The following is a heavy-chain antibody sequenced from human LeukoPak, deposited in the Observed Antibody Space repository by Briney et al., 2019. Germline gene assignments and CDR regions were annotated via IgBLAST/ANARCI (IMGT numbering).Heavy chain of an antibody. D-gene: IGHD6-19*01. V-gene: IGHV4-59*01. Sequence: SETLSLTRTVSGGSISTSYWSWIRQFPGKGLEWIGYIGSTNYNPSLKSRVTISLDTSKNQFSLNLSSVTAADTAVYYCARGGGWLVQHWGQGTLVTVSS. J-gene: IGHJ1*01. CDR1: GGSISTSY. CDR3: ARGGGWLVQH. CDR2: IGST.